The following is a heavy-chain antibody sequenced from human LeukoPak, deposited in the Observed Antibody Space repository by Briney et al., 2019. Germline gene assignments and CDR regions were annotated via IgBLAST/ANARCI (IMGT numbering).Heavy chain of an antibody. D-gene: IGHD6-19*01. CDR2: ISYSGST. Sequence: ETLSLTCTVSGGSISGYYWSWIRQPPGRGLEWVGYISYSGSTNYKPSLKSRVTISVDTSKNQFSLKLSSVTAADTAIYYCARDGRAGSLFAYWGQGTLVTVSS. CDR3: ARDGRAGSLFAY. V-gene: IGHV4-59*01. J-gene: IGHJ4*02. CDR1: GGSISGYY.